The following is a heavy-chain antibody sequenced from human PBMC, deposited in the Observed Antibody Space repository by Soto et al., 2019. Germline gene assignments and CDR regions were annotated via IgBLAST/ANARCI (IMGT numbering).Heavy chain of an antibody. CDR2: IYSGGST. V-gene: IGHV3-53*01. J-gene: IGHJ4*02. Sequence: PGGSLRLSCAASGFTVSINYISWGRQAPGKGLEWVSVIYSGGSTYYADSVKGRFTISRDNSKNTLYLQMNSLRAEDTAVYYCARAYQLDIVVGYYFDYWGQGTLVTVSS. D-gene: IGHD2-15*01. CDR3: ARAYQLDIVVGYYFDY. CDR1: GFTVSINY.